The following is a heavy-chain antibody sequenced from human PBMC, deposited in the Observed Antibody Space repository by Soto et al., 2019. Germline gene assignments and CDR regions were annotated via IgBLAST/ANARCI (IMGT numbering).Heavy chain of an antibody. CDR2: IYYSGST. V-gene: IGHV4-59*01. CDR3: ARGRGDYWEVGTFDI. J-gene: IGHJ3*02. Sequence: SETLSLTCTVSGGSISSYYWSWIRQPPGKGLEWIGYIYYSGSTNYNPSLKSRVTISVDTSKNQFSLKLSSVTAADTAVYYCARGRGDYWEVGTFDIWGQGTMVTVS. CDR1: GGSISSYY. D-gene: IGHD4-17*01.